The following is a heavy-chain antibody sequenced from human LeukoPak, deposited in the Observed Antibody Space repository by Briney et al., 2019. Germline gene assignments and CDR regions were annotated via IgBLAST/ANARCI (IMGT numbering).Heavy chain of an antibody. CDR3: ARGGGLPTPHYFDY. CDR2: ISAYNGNT. D-gene: IGHD3-10*01. CDR1: GYTFTNYG. V-gene: IGHV1-18*01. Sequence: APVKVSCKTSGYTFTNYGISWVRQAPGQGLEWMGWISAYNGNTNSAQKLQGRVTMTTDTSTSTAYMELRSLRSGDTAVYYCARGGGLPTPHYFDYWGQGTLVTVSS. J-gene: IGHJ4*02.